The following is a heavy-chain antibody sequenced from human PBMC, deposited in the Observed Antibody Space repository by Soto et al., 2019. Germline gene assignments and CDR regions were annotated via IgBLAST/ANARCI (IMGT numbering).Heavy chain of an antibody. V-gene: IGHV1-69*13. Sequence: SVKVSCKASGGTFSSYAISWVRQAPGQGLEWMGGIIPIFGTANYAQKFQGRVTITADESTSRAYMELSSLRSEDTGVYYCARTIFGGSYYPPYYFDYRGQGTLVTVSS. D-gene: IGHD1-26*01. J-gene: IGHJ4*02. CDR1: GGTFSSYA. CDR2: IIPIFGTA. CDR3: ARTIFGGSYYPPYYFDY.